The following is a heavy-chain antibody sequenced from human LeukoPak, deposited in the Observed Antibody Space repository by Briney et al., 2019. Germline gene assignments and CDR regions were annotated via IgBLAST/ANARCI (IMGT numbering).Heavy chain of an antibody. J-gene: IGHJ4*02. V-gene: IGHV3-23*01. CDR1: GLTFSSYA. Sequence: PAESLTLACGVSGLTFSSYAMSWVRHTPGRGLEWVGGVSPSGGRTLYADSVEGRFTISRDNSNDTVYLQRSSLRAEDSALYYCAKVRGVYCSSPACYYYDSWGQGTPVTVSS. CDR3: AKVRGVYCSSPACYYYDS. CDR2: VSPSGGRT. D-gene: IGHD2-2*01.